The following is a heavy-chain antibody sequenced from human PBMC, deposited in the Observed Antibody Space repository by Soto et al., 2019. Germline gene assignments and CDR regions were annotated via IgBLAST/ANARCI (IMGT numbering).Heavy chain of an antibody. V-gene: IGHV4-31*03. Sequence: QVQLQESGPGLVKPSQTLSLNCSVSGVSINSGDYYWSWIRQHAGQGLEWIGYIFYSGTTFYNPSLKSRVTISIDASKNQFSLEMRSVTAADTAGYYCAKVRGHAFDIRGQGTMVTVSS. CDR3: AKVRGHAFDI. J-gene: IGHJ3*02. D-gene: IGHD3-10*01. CDR2: IFYSGTT. CDR1: GVSINSGDYY.